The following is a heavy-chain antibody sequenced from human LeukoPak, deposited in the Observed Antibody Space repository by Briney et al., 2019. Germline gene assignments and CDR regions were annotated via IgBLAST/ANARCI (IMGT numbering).Heavy chain of an antibody. D-gene: IGHD5-18*01. Sequence: PGGSLRLSCAASGFTFSSYWMSWVRQAPVKGLEWVANIKQDGSEKYYADSVKGRFTISRDNAKNSLYLQMNSLRAEDTAVYYCARAKGYSYGPRFDYWGQGTLVTVSS. CDR1: GFTFSSYW. CDR3: ARAKGYSYGPRFDY. J-gene: IGHJ4*02. CDR2: IKQDGSEK. V-gene: IGHV3-7*03.